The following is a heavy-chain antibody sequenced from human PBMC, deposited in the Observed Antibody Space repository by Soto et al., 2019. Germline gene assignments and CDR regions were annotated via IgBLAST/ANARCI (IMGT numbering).Heavy chain of an antibody. V-gene: IGHV1-8*01. CDR1: GYTFTSYD. Sequence: ASVKVSCKASGYTFTSYDINWVRQAAGQGLEWMGWMNPSSANTGYTQKFQGRVTMTRDTSISTAYMELSNLTSEDTAMYYCVRVGAQPSPNWFEPWGQRTLVTVSS. CDR3: VRVGAQPSPNWFEP. J-gene: IGHJ5*02. CDR2: MNPSSANT. D-gene: IGHD3-10*01.